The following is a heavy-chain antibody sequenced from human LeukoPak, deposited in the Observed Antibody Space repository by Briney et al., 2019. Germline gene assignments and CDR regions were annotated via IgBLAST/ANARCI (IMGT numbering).Heavy chain of an antibody. D-gene: IGHD3-10*01. CDR3: ARDYYGSGKVFDY. Sequence: GGSLRLSCAASGFTFSSYEMNWVRQAPAKGLEWVSYIGSSGSTRYYADSVKGRFTISRDNAKNSLSLQTNSLRAEDTAVYYCARDYYGSGKVFDYWGQGTLVTVSS. J-gene: IGHJ4*02. V-gene: IGHV3-48*03. CDR2: IGSSGSTR. CDR1: GFTFSSYE.